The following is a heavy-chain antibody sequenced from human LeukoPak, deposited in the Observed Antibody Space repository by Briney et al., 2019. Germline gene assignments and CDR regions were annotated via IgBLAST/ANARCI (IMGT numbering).Heavy chain of an antibody. CDR3: ARDGGHSTDFDY. CDR1: GFIFSRHW. Sequence: PGGSLRLSCGDSGFIFSRHWMSWVRQAPGKGPEWVANIKQDGSERYYVGSVKGRFTISRDNAKNLLYLQMNSLRAEDTALYYCARDGGHSTDFDYWGQGTLVTVSS. J-gene: IGHJ4*02. CDR2: IKQDGSER. D-gene: IGHD2/OR15-2a*01. V-gene: IGHV3-7*01.